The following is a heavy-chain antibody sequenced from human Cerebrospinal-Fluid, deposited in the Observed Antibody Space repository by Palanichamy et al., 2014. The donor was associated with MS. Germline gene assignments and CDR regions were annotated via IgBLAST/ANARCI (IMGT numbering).Heavy chain of an antibody. D-gene: IGHD5-18*01. J-gene: IGHJ6*02. CDR1: IHLPGYY. CDR3: AKDGSYGLGVYGLGYGMDV. V-gene: IGHV1-2*04. CDR2: INPNSGGT. Sequence: VQLVQSGAEVKKPGAVSEGLLQGFWIHLPGYYIHWVRQAPGQGLEWMGWINPNSGGTDYAQKFQGWVTMTRDTSISTAYMELSRLRSDDTAVYYCAKDGSYGLGVYGLGYGMDVWGQGTTVTVSS.